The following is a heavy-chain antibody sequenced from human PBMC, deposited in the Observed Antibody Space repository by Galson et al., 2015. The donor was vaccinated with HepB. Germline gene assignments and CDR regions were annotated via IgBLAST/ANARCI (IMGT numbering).Heavy chain of an antibody. D-gene: IGHD6-19*01. Sequence: SLRLSCAASGFTFSSYGMHWVRQAPGKGLEWVSAISGSGGSTYYADSVKGRFTISRDNSKNTLYLQMNSLRAEDTAVYYCAKLGRPVIAVAAVDYWGQGTLVTVSS. V-gene: IGHV3-23*01. J-gene: IGHJ4*02. CDR2: ISGSGGST. CDR1: GFTFSSYG. CDR3: AKLGRPVIAVAAVDY.